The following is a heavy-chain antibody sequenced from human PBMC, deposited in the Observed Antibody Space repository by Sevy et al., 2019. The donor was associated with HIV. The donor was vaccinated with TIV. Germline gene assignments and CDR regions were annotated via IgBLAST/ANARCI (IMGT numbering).Heavy chain of an antibody. Sequence: GGSLRLSCTPSGFTSGDYILTWFRQAPGKGLEWVGFIRSKTYGGQTEYAASVKDKITISREDSKTLAYLRMNSLKTEDTAVYYCTGTSYYYDSGGYFGRDVWGQGTTVTVSS. V-gene: IGHV3-49*03. CDR1: GFTSGDYI. CDR3: TGTSYYYDSGGYFGRDV. J-gene: IGHJ6*02. CDR2: IRSKTYGGQT. D-gene: IGHD3-22*01.